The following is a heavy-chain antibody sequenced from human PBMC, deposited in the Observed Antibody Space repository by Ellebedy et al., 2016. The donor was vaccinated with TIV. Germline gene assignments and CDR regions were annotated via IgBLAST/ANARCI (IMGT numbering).Heavy chain of an antibody. CDR1: GFTFSSYW. D-gene: IGHD6-13*01. V-gene: IGHV3-7*03. J-gene: IGHJ4*02. CDR2: IKQDGSEK. CDR3: ARGERAGHTDY. Sequence: GESLKISXAASGFTFSSYWMSWVRQAPGKGLEWVANIKQDGSEKYYVDSVKGRFTISRDNAKSSLYLQMNSLRAEDTAVYYCARGERAGHTDYWGQGTLVTVSS.